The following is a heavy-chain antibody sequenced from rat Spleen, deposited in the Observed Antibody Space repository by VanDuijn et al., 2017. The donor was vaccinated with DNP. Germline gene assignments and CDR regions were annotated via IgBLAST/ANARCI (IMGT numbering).Heavy chain of an antibody. CDR1: GYSITSNY. CDR3: ARWVRYFDS. J-gene: IGHJ2*01. Sequence: EVQLQESGPGLVKPSQSLSLTCSVTGYSITSNYWGWIRKFPGNKMEWMGFISYSGSASYNPSLKSRFSITRDTSKNQFFLQLNSVTTADTATYYCARWVRYFDSWGQGVMVTVSS. CDR2: ISYSGSA. D-gene: IGHD1-1*01. V-gene: IGHV3-1*01.